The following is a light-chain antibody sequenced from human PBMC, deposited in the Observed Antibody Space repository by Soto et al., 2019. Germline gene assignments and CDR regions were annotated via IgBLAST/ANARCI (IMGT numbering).Light chain of an antibody. V-gene: IGKV3-20*01. CDR2: APS. J-gene: IGKJ1*01. Sequence: EIVLTQSAGTLSLSPGERATLSCRASQTVSGGYLAWFQQKPGQAPRLLIYAPSTRAAGVPNRFSSSGSGPDFSLTINRLEPEYFAVYYCHHYGSAPWTFCQGTKVEIK. CDR3: HHYGSAPWT. CDR1: QTVSGGY.